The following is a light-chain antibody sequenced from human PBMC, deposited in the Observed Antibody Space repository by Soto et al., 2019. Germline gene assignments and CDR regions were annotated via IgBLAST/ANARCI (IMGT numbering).Light chain of an antibody. Sequence: DIPMTQSPSSLSASIGDRVILTCRASQSISSYLNWYQQKPGKAPKPLIYDASNLQSGVPSRFSGSGSGTDFTLTISSLQPEDFATYYCQQGHSTPITFGQGTRLEIK. CDR3: QQGHSTPIT. V-gene: IGKV1-39*01. CDR1: QSISSY. CDR2: DAS. J-gene: IGKJ5*01.